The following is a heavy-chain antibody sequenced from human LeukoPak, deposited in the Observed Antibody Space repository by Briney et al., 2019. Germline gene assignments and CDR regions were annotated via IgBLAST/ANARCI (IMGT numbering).Heavy chain of an antibody. CDR2: IHTSGTT. CDR1: GDSISGYY. Sequence: SETLSLTCSVSGDSISGYYWNWIRQPPGKGLEWIGFIHTSGTTNYNPSLKSRVTLSVDTSKNQLSLRLTSVTAADTAVYYCARSVWESNWFDPWGQGTLVTVSS. V-gene: IGHV4-4*09. D-gene: IGHD1-26*01. CDR3: ARSVWESNWFDP. J-gene: IGHJ5*01.